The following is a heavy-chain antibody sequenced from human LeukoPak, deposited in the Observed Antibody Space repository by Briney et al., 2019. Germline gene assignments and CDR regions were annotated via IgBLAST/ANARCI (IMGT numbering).Heavy chain of an antibody. D-gene: IGHD2-2*02. CDR2: IYHSGST. J-gene: IGHJ4*02. V-gene: IGHV4-38-2*01. CDR3: ASPYLYI. Sequence: SETLSLTCAVSGYSISSGYYWGWIRQPPGKGLEWIGSIYHSGSTYYNPSLKSRVTISVDTSKNQFSLKLSSVTAADTAVYYCASPYLYIWGQGTLVTVSS. CDR1: GYSISSGYY.